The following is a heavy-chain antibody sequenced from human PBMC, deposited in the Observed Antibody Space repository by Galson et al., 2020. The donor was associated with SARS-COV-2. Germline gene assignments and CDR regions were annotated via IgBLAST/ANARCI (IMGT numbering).Heavy chain of an antibody. V-gene: IGHV3-7*01. D-gene: IGHD5-18*01. Sequence: PGGSLRLSCAASGFRFSRNWMSWVRQAPGKGLQWVANIKQDGSDRYYVDSVKGRFTISSDYAKNSVYLQMNNLRADDTAVYYCARDEDGYNDFWGQGTLVAVSS. CDR1: GFRFSRNW. J-gene: IGHJ4*02. CDR3: ARDEDGYNDF. CDR2: IKQDGSDR.